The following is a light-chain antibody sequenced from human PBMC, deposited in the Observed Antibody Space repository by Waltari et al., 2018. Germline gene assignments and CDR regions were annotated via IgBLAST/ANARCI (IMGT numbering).Light chain of an antibody. CDR1: QGISSY. Sequence: TITCRACQGISSYLAWYQQKPGKAPKLLIYAASTLQSGVPSRFSGSGSGTDFTLTISCLQSEDFATYYCQQYYSYPQVTFGPGTKVDIK. CDR3: QQYYSYPQVT. CDR2: AAS. J-gene: IGKJ3*01. V-gene: IGKV1-8*01.